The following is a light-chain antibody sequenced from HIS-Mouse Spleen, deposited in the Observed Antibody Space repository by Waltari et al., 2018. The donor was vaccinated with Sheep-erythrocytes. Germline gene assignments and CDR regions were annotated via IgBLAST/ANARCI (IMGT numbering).Light chain of an antibody. CDR3: MQALQTPFT. CDR1: QSLLHSNGYTY. CDR2: LGS. J-gene: IGKJ3*01. V-gene: IGKV2-28*01. Sequence: DIVMTQSPLSMPVTPGEPASISFRPCQSLLHSNGYTYLDWYLQKPGQSPQLLIYLGSNRASGVPDRFSGSGSGTDFTLKISRVEAEDVGVYYCMQALQTPFTFGPGTKVDIK.